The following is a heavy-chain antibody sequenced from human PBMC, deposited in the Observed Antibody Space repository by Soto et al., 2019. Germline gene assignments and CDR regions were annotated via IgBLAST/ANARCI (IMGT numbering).Heavy chain of an antibody. CDR1: GFTFSSYG. J-gene: IGHJ6*02. Sequence: GGSLRLSCAASGFTFSSYGMHWVRQAPGKGLEWVAVIWYDGSNKYYADSVKGRFTISRDNSKNTLYLQMNSLRAEDTAVYYCARAAGVQQLVPSDGMDVWGQGTTVTVSS. CDR2: IWYDGSNK. D-gene: IGHD6-6*01. CDR3: ARAAGVQQLVPSDGMDV. V-gene: IGHV3-33*01.